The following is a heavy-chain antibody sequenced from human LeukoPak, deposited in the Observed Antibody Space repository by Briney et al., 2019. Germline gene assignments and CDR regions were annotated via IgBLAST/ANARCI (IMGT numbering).Heavy chain of an antibody. Sequence: SLRLSCAASGFTFDDYAMHWVRQAPGKGLEWVSGISWNSGSIGYADSVKGRFTISGDNAKNSLYLQMNSLRAEDTALYYCAKAVDALVQGDFDYWGQGTLVTVSS. J-gene: IGHJ4*02. D-gene: IGHD6-13*01. V-gene: IGHV3-9*01. CDR3: AKAVDALVQGDFDY. CDR1: GFTFDDYA. CDR2: ISWNSGSI.